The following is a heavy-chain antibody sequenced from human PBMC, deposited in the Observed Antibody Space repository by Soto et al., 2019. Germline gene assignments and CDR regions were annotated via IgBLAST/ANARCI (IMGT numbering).Heavy chain of an antibody. CDR3: ARERSVGYCITTTCPKPFYYYAMDV. D-gene: IGHD2-2*01. V-gene: IGHV1-69*13. Sequence: ASVKFSCKASGGTFSSYAISWLRQAPGQGLEWMGVIIPIFGTANYAQKFQGRVTITADESTRKASMELSSLRSDDTAVYYCARERSVGYCITTTCPKPFYYYAMDVWGQGTTVTVSS. CDR2: IIPIFGTA. J-gene: IGHJ6*02. CDR1: GGTFSSYA.